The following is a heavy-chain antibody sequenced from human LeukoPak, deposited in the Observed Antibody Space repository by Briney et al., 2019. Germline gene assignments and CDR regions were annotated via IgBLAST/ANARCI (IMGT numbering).Heavy chain of an antibody. CDR1: GYSFTNYW. CDR3: ARLPGYCTGGSCYFDY. CDR2: INPGDSDT. Sequence: GESLKISCKGSGYSFTNYWIGWVRQMPGKGLEWMGIINPGDSDTRYSPSFQGQVTFSADKSISTTYLQWSSMKASDTAMYYCARLPGYCTGGSCYFDYWGQGTLVTVSS. V-gene: IGHV5-51*01. D-gene: IGHD2-15*01. J-gene: IGHJ4*02.